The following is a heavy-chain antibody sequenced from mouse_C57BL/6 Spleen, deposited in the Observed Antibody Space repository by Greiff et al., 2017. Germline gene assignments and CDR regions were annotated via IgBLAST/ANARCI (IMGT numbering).Heavy chain of an antibody. J-gene: IGHJ1*03. CDR3: ARVNYGSSYWYFDV. CDR2: INSDGSST. V-gene: IGHV5-16*01. D-gene: IGHD1-1*01. Sequence: EVKLMESEGGLVQPGSSMKLSCTASGFTFSDYYMAWVRQVPEKGLEWVANINSDGSSTYYLDSLKSRFIISRDNSKNILYLQMSSLKSEDTATXYCARVNYGSSYWYFDVWGTGTTVTVSS. CDR1: GFTFSDYY.